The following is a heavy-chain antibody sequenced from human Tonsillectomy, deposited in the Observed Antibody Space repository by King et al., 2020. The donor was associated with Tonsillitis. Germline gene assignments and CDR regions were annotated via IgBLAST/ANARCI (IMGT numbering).Heavy chain of an antibody. CDR3: ARDLANWFDP. CDR1: GYTFSSYG. V-gene: IGHV1-18*01. J-gene: IGHJ5*02. CDR2: ISTFNDNT. Sequence: QIQLVQSGAEVKKPGASVKVSCKASGYTFSSYGISWVRQAPGQGLEWMGWISTFNDNTNYAQKFQGRVTMTTETSTSTAYMELRSLRSDDTAVYYCARDLANWFDPWGQGTLVTVSS.